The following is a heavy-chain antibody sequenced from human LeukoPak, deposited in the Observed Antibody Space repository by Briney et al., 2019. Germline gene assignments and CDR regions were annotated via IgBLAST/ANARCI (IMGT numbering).Heavy chain of an antibody. Sequence: GGSLRLSCVASGFIFSSYAMTWVRQAPGKGLEWVSVICSGDTYYADSVKRRFTISRDNSKNTLYLQLNSLSADDTAVYYCAKKPLGDQPLDYWGQGTLVTVSS. D-gene: IGHD3-16*01. CDR2: ICSGDT. CDR1: GFIFSSYA. V-gene: IGHV3-23*01. CDR3: AKKPLGDQPLDY. J-gene: IGHJ4*02.